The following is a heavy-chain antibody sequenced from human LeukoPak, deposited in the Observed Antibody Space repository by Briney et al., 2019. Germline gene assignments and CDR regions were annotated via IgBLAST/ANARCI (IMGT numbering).Heavy chain of an antibody. V-gene: IGHV3-23*01. CDR2: ISGSGGST. J-gene: IGHJ4*02. Sequence: GGSLRLSCAVSGITLSNYGMSWVRQAPGKGLEWVSAISGSGGSTYYADSVKGRFTISRDNAKNSLYLQMNSLRAEDTAVYYCARVMSYSYGSGDYWGQGTLVTVSS. D-gene: IGHD5-18*01. CDR3: ARVMSYSYGSGDY. CDR1: GITLSNYG.